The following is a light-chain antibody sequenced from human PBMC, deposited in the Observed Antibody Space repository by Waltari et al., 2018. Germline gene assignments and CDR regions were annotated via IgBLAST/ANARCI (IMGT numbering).Light chain of an antibody. J-gene: IGLJ3*02. CDR1: SSNIGSNT. Sequence: QSVLTQPPSASGTPGQGVTISCSGSSSNIGSNTVSWYQQLPGMAPKLLIYTNKQRPSGVPDRFSGSKSGTSASLAISGLQSEDEADYYCAAWDDSLNGRVFGGGTKVTVL. V-gene: IGLV1-44*01. CDR3: AAWDDSLNGRV. CDR2: TNK.